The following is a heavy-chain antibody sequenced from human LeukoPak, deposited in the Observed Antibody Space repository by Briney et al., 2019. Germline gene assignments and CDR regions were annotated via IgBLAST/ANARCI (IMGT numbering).Heavy chain of an antibody. CDR2: IRYDGSNK. CDR1: GFTFSSYG. V-gene: IGHV3-30*02. Sequence: GGSLRLSCAASGFTFSSYGMHWVRQAPGKGLGWVAFIRYDGSNKYYADSVKGRFNISRDNSENTLYLQMNSLRAEDTAVYYCAKDQRCNGGSCYPEDYYYGMDVWGQGTTVTVSS. J-gene: IGHJ6*02. CDR3: AKDQRCNGGSCYPEDYYYGMDV. D-gene: IGHD2-15*01.